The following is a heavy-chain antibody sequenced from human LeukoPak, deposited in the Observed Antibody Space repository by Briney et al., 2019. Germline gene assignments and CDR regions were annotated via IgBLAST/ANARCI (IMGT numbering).Heavy chain of an antibody. V-gene: IGHV1-2*02. CDR3: SAHYGPGPV. D-gene: IGHD3-10*01. CDR2: IHPNGRDT. J-gene: IGHJ4*02. CDR1: GCTFIDHH. Sequence: WASVKVSCKASGCTFIDHHILWVRQAPGQGLEWMGWIHPNGRDTQYAQKFQDRMTMTTDTSITTAYMELHSVTSDDTAVYYCSAHYGPGPVWGQGTLITASS.